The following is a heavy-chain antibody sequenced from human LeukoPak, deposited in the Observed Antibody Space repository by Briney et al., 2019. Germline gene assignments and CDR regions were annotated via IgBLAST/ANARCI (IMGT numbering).Heavy chain of an antibody. D-gene: IGHD3-3*01. J-gene: IGHJ3*02. CDR1: GYTFTSYA. V-gene: IGHV7-4-1*02. Sequence: ASVKVSCKASGYTFTSYAMNWVRQAPGQGLEWMGWINTNTGNPTYAQGFTGRFVFSLDTSVSTAYLQISSLKAEDTAVYYCARDYDFWSGYSNDAFDIWGQGTMVTVSS. CDR2: INTNTGNP. CDR3: ARDYDFWSGYSNDAFDI.